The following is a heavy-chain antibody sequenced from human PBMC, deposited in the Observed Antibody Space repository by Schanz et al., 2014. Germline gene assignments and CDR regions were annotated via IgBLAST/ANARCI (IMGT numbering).Heavy chain of an antibody. D-gene: IGHD3-3*01. V-gene: IGHV3-23*01. CDR1: GFTFSSYT. CDR2: MSWNAGSL. CDR3: ARQPGRITVSGVVSNWFDP. Sequence: EVQLLESGGGLVRPGGSLRLSCAASGFTFSSYTMNWVRQAPGKGLEWVSGMSWNAGSLGYGDSVKGRFTISRDNAKNSLYLQMNSLRVEDTAVYYCARQPGRITVSGVVSNWFDPWGQGTLVTVSS. J-gene: IGHJ5*02.